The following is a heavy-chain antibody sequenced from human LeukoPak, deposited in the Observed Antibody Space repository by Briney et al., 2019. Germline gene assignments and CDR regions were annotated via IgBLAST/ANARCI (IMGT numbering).Heavy chain of an antibody. J-gene: IGHJ4*02. CDR3: ARDGVFHDSDGYSFDY. V-gene: IGHV4-38-2*02. CDR1: NYSITSGYF. Sequence: PSETLSLTCAVSNYSITSGYFWGWFRQPPGKGLEWIASIYHSGTTYYNPSLRNRVTLFVDTSKNQFSLKLTSLTAADTAVYYCARDGVFHDSDGYSFDYWGQGTLVTVSS. CDR2: IYHSGTT. D-gene: IGHD3-22*01.